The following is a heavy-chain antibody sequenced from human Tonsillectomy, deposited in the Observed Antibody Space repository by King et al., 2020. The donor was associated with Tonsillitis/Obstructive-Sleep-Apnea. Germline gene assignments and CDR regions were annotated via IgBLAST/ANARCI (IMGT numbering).Heavy chain of an antibody. J-gene: IGHJ6*03. CDR2: IFWNDEK. CDR1: GFSLSNARMG. V-gene: IGHV2-26*01. D-gene: IGHD5-18*01. Sequence: VTLKESGPVLVKPTETLTLTCTVSGFSLSNARMGVSWIRQPPGKALEWLAHIFWNDEKSYSTSLRSRLTISKDTSKSQVVLSMTHMDPVDTATYLCARGTAMVYYYYYYMDVWGKGTTVTVSS. CDR3: ARGTAMVYYYYYYMDV.